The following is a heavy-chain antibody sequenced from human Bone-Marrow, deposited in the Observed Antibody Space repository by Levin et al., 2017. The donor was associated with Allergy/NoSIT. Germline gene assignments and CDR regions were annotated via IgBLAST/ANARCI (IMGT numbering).Heavy chain of an antibody. V-gene: IGHV4-30-2*01. D-gene: IGHD4-17*01. CDR1: GGSISSGGYS. J-gene: IGHJ5*02. Sequence: SETLSLTCAVSGGSISSGGYSWSWIRQPPGKGLEWIGYIYHSGSTYYNPSLKSRVTISVDRSKNQFSLKLSSVTAADTAVYYCASLKIYGGRWFDPWGQGTLVTVSS. CDR2: IYHSGST. CDR3: ASLKIYGGRWFDP.